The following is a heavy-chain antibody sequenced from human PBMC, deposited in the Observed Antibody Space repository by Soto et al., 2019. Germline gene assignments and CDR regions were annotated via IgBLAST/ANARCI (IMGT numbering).Heavy chain of an antibody. CDR3: ARDGTEYYGEYYDY. CDR2: IGTRGNTK. Sequence: GGSLRLSCATSGFTFSDYYMSWIRQAPGKGLEWVSYIGTRGNTKYYADSVRGRFTISRDNAKNSLYLQMNSLRADDTAVYYCARDGTEYYGEYYDYWGQGIPVIVSS. J-gene: IGHJ4*02. D-gene: IGHD4-17*01. CDR1: GFTFSDYY. V-gene: IGHV3-11*01.